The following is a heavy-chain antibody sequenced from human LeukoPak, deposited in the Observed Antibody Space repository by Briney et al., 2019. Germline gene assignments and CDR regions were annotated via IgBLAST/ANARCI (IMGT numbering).Heavy chain of an antibody. D-gene: IGHD1-26*01. CDR3: ARTTSSGSYYFDY. Sequence: ETLSLTCTVSGGYISSSYWSWIRQPPGKGREAIGDIYYSGSTTYDPSIMSRVTISVYTSKNPLSLKLSSVTAADTAVYYCARTTSSGSYYFDYWGQGTLVTVSS. CDR1: GGYISSSY. V-gene: IGHV4-59*01. J-gene: IGHJ4*02. CDR2: IYYSGST.